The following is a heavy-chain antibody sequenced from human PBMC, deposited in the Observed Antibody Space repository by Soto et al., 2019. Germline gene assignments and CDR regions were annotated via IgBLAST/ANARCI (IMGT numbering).Heavy chain of an antibody. D-gene: IGHD3-10*01. CDR2: INDSGNI. Sequence: QVQLQQWGAGLLKPSETLSLTCAVYGGSFSGYQWSWIRQTPGKGLEWIGEINDSGNINYNPSLKSRVTILLDXXXXXXXLXXXXXTAADSAVYYCARGLILWFGELSRRGGYYYYMDVWGKGTTVTVSS. CDR3: ARGLILWFGELSRRGGYYYYMDV. V-gene: IGHV4-34*01. J-gene: IGHJ6*03. CDR1: GGSFSGYQ.